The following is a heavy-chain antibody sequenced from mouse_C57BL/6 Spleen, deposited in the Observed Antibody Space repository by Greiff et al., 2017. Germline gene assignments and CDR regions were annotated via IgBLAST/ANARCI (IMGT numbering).Heavy chain of an antibody. D-gene: IGHD1-1*01. CDR2: IYPGSGRT. CDR1: GYTFTSYW. J-gene: IGHJ3*01. CDR3: ARRYYGSSPFAY. Sequence: QVHVKQPGAELVKPGASVTMSCKASGYTFTSYWITWVKQRPGQGLEWIGDIYPGSGRTNYNEKFKSKATLTVDTSSSTAYMQLSSLTSEDSAVYYCARRYYGSSPFAYWGQGTLVTVSA. V-gene: IGHV1-55*01.